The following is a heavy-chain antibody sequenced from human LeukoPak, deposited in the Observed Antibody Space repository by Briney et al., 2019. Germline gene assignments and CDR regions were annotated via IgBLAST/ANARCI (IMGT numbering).Heavy chain of an antibody. CDR2: IYYSGST. CDR3: ASPGLLLWFGELTPRVAFDI. Sequence: SETLSPTCTVSGGSISSSSYYWGWIRQPPGKGLEWIGSIYYSGSTYYNPSLKSRVTISVDTSKNQFSLKLSSVTAADTAVYYCASPGLLLWFGELTPRVAFDIWGQGTMVTVSS. D-gene: IGHD3-10*01. V-gene: IGHV4-39*01. CDR1: GGSISSSSYY. J-gene: IGHJ3*02.